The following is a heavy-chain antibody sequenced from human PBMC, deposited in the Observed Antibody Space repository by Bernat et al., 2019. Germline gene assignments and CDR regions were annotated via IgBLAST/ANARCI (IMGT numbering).Heavy chain of an antibody. CDR3: AKGSSSTSCPDY. J-gene: IGHJ4*03. CDR2: ISYDGSNK. D-gene: IGHD2-2*01. Sequence: QVQLVESGGGMVQPGRSLRLSCAASGFTFSSYGMHWVRQAPGKGLEWVAVISYDGSNKYYADSVKGRFTISRDNSKNTLYLQMNSLRAEDTAVYYCAKGSSSTSCPDYWGQGTTVTVSS. V-gene: IGHV3-30*18. CDR1: GFTFSSYG.